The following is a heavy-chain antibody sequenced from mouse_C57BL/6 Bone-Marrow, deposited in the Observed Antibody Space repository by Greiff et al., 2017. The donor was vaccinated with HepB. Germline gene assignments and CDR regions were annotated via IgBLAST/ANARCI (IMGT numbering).Heavy chain of an antibody. CDR1: GFTFSSYA. J-gene: IGHJ3*01. Sequence: EVQGVESGEGLVKPGGSLKLSCAASGFTFSSYAMSWVRQTPEKRLEWVAYISSGGVYIYYADTVKGRFTITRDNARNTLYLQMSSLKSEDTAMYYCTRGWGLGLRFAYWGQGTLVTVSA. CDR2: ISSGGVYI. V-gene: IGHV5-9-1*02. CDR3: TRGWGLGLRFAY. D-gene: IGHD4-1*01.